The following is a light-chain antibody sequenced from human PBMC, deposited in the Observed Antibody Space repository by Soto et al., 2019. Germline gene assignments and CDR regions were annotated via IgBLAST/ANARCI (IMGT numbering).Light chain of an antibody. V-gene: IGLV2-14*01. CDR1: SSDIGTYNH. Sequence: SVLPQPASVSGSPGQSITISCSGTSSDIGTYNHVAWFQQFPGKTPKLVIYSVSDRPSGVSYRFSGSKSGNTASLTISGLQADDEADYYCISYTVSRSYVFGTGTKVTVL. CDR2: SVS. J-gene: IGLJ1*01. CDR3: ISYTVSRSYV.